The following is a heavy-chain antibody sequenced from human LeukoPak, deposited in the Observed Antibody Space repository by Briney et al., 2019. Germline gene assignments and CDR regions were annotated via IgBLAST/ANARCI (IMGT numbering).Heavy chain of an antibody. CDR1: GYTLDDNS. D-gene: IGHD3-9*01. CDR3: AKVARNSSWPYFEH. Sequence: GGSLTLSCTASGYTLDDNSIYWARKPPAKGLEWVSLFSWNGAATYYADSVRGRFTVSRDNSRKSTFMEMNSLITEDSAMYYCAKVARNSSWPYFEHWGQGTLVTVSS. J-gene: IGHJ1*01. V-gene: IGHV3-43*01. CDR2: FSWNGAAT.